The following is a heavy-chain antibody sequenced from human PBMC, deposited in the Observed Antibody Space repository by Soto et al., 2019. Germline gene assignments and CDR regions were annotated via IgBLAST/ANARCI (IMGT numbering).Heavy chain of an antibody. CDR3: ARDRRIAARHRWDYYYGMDV. D-gene: IGHD6-6*01. Sequence: SETLSLTCTVSGGSISNYYWSWIRQPPGKGLEWIGYIYYSGSTNYNPSLKSRVTISVDTSKNQFSLKLSSVTAADTAVYYCARDRRIAARHRWDYYYGMDVWGQGTTVTVSS. CDR1: GGSISNYY. V-gene: IGHV4-59*12. CDR2: IYYSGST. J-gene: IGHJ6*02.